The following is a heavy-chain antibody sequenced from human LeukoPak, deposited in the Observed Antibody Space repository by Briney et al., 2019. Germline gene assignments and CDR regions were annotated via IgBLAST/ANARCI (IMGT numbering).Heavy chain of an antibody. CDR3: AKDRRGAIVVVPAAMVFDY. J-gene: IGHJ4*02. D-gene: IGHD2-2*01. CDR2: ISGSGGST. V-gene: IGHV3-23*01. CDR1: GFTFSSYA. Sequence: AGGSLRLSCAASGFTFSSYAMSWVRQAPGKGLEWVSAISGSGGSTHYADSVKGRFTISRDNSKNTLYLQMNSLRAEDTAVYYCAKDRRGAIVVVPAAMVFDYWGQGTLVTVSS.